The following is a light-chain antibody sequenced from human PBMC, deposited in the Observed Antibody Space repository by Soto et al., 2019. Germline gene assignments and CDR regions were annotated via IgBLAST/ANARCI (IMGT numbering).Light chain of an antibody. CDR3: QQYGNSPMT. CDR2: SAS. V-gene: IGKV3-20*01. CDR1: QSVSSY. J-gene: IGKJ5*01. Sequence: EIVLTQSPGTLSLCPGEGATLSCRASQSVSSYLAWYQQKPGQAPRLLIYSASSRATGIPDRFSGSGSGTDFTLTISRLEPEDFAVYYCQQYGNSPMTFGQGTRLEIE.